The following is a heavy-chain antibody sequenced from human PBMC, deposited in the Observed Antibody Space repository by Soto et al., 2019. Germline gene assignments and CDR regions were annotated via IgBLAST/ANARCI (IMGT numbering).Heavy chain of an antibody. V-gene: IGHV3-33*01. CDR3: ARANYDDYTYDF. Sequence: GGSLRLSCAASGFIFNTYAMHWVRQAPGKGLEWVAAIWYDGSNKYYSESVKGRFTISRDNSKNSVSLQMSSLRAEDAAIYYCARANYDDYTYDFWGLGTLVTVSS. CDR1: GFIFNTYA. J-gene: IGHJ4*02. D-gene: IGHD4-17*01. CDR2: IWYDGSNK.